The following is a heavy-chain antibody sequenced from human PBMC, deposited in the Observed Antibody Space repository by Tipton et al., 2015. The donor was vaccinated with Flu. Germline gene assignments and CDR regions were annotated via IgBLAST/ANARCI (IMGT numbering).Heavy chain of an antibody. J-gene: IGHJ3*02. Sequence: TLSLTCTVSGCSVSSGSYYWSWIRQPPGKGLEWIGYIYYSGSTNYNPSLKSRVTISVDTSKNQFSLKLSSVTAADTDVYYCAIDRPARVSSGWYRDFDIWGQGKMVTVSS. CDR1: GCSVSSGSYY. CDR2: IYYSGST. V-gene: IGHV4-61*01. CDR3: AIDRPARVSSGWYRDFDI. D-gene: IGHD6-19*01.